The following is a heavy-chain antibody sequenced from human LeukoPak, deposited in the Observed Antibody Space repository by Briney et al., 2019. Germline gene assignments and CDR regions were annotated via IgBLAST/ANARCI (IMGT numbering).Heavy chain of an antibody. J-gene: IGHJ4*02. CDR1: GFTFSDYY. CDR2: ISSSGSTI. D-gene: IGHD4-17*01. Sequence: GGSLSLSCAASGFTFSDYYMSWIRQAPGKGLEWVSYISSSGSTIYYADSVKGRFTISRDNAKNSLYLQMNSLRAEDTAVYYCARSVPSGIHYFDYWGQGTLVTVSS. CDR3: ARSVPSGIHYFDY. V-gene: IGHV3-11*01.